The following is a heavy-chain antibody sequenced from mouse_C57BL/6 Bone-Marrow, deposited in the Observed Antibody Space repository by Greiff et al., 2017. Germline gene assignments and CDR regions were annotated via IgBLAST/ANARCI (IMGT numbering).Heavy chain of an antibody. CDR3: ARENGSSSWYFDV. D-gene: IGHD1-1*01. CDR1: GFTFSDYY. CDR2: INYDGSST. J-gene: IGHJ1*03. V-gene: IGHV5-16*01. Sequence: EVKLMESEGGLVQPGSSMKLSCTASGFTFSDYYMAWVRQVPEKGLEWVANINYDGSSTYYLDSLKSRFIISRDNAKNILYLQMSSLKSEDTATYYCARENGSSSWYFDVWGTGTTVTVSS.